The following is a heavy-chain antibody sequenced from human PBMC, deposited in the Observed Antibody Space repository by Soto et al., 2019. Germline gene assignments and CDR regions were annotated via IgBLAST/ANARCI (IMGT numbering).Heavy chain of an antibody. J-gene: IGHJ5*02. Sequence: PSETLSLTCAVSGGSINSGGYSWSWIRQPPGQGLEWIGYIYQSGNTYFNPSLRSRATISIDRSRNHFSLKLNSVTAADTAVYYCAGATVPAAVPFDTWFDPWGQGTLVTVSS. CDR2: IYQSGNT. CDR1: GGSINSGGYS. CDR3: AGATVPAAVPFDTWFDP. V-gene: IGHV4-30-2*01. D-gene: IGHD6-25*01.